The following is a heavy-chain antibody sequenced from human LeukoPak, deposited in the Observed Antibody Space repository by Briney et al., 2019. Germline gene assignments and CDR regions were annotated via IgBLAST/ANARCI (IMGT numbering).Heavy chain of an antibody. CDR2: ISSSGSTI. CDR3: ATQDSSSWYPNFDY. CDR1: GFTFSDYY. D-gene: IGHD6-13*01. J-gene: IGHJ4*02. V-gene: IGHV3-11*01. Sequence: PGGSLRLSCAASGFTFSDYYMSWIRQAPGKGLEWVSYISSSGSTIYYADSVKGRFTISRDNAKNSLYLQMNSLRAEDTAVYYCATQDSSSWYPNFDYWGQGTLVTVSS.